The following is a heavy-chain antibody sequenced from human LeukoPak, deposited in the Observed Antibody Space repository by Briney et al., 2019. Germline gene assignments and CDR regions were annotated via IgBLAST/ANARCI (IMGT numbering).Heavy chain of an antibody. V-gene: IGHV3-30*04. D-gene: IGHD5-18*01. J-gene: IGHJ4*02. CDR2: ISYDGSNK. CDR3: ARSYTAMVRPFDY. Sequence: GGSLRLSCEASGFTFSSYAMHWVRQAPGKGLEWAAVISYDGSNKYYADSVKGRFTISRDNSKNTQYLQMNSLRAEDTAVYYCARSYTAMVRPFDYWGQGTLVTVSS. CDR1: GFTFSSYA.